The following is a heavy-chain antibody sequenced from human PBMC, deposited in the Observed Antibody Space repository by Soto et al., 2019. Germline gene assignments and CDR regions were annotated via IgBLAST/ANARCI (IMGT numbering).Heavy chain of an antibody. V-gene: IGHV3-30-3*01. Sequence: GRSLRLSCAASGFTFSSYAMHWVRQAPGKGLEWVAVISYDGSNKYYADSVKGRFTISRDNSKNTLYLQMNSLRAEDTAVYYCASTNYCSGGSCYSYYYYYYGMDVWGQGTTVTVSS. CDR3: ASTNYCSGGSCYSYYYYYYGMDV. J-gene: IGHJ6*02. CDR1: GFTFSSYA. D-gene: IGHD2-15*01. CDR2: ISYDGSNK.